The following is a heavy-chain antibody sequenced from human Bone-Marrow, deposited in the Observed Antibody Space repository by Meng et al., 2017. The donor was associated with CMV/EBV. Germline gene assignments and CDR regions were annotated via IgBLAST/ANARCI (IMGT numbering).Heavy chain of an antibody. J-gene: IGHJ4*02. D-gene: IGHD1-26*01. CDR1: GFTFSSYA. CDR3: VYSGSYSVRDY. CDR2: ISYDGSNK. V-gene: IGHV3-30*04. Sequence: GESPKISCAASGFTFSSYAMHWVRQAPGKGLEWVAVISYDGSNKYYADSVKGRFTISRDNSKNTLYLQMNSLRAEDTAVYYCVYSGSYSVRDYWGQGTLVTVSS.